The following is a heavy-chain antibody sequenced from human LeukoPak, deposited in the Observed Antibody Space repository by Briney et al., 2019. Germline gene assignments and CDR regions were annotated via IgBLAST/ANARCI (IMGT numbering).Heavy chain of an antibody. V-gene: IGHV4-59*12. CDR1: GGSISSYY. Sequence: SETLSLTCSVSGGSISSYYWTWIRQPPGEGLEWIGYIYYTGSVDYNASLKSRLTISLDTSKNRFSPKLNSVTAADTAVYYCARDHSYYFGSQTSTLDVWGQGTAVTVSS. D-gene: IGHD3-10*01. J-gene: IGHJ6*02. CDR3: ARDHSYYFGSQTSTLDV. CDR2: IYYTGSV.